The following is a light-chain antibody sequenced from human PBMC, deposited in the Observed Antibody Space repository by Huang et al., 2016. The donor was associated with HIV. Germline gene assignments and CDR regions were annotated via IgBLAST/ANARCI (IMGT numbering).Light chain of an antibody. J-gene: IGKJ4*01. V-gene: IGKV4-1*01. Sequence: DIVMTQSPDSLAVSLGERATINCKSSQSVLYSSNNKNYLAWYQKKPGQPPKLIIYCASTRESWVPDRFSGSGSGTDFTLTISNLQAEDVAIYYCQQYYSLPLTFGGGTKVEIK. CDR1: QSVLYSSNNKNY. CDR3: QQYYSLPLT. CDR2: CAS.